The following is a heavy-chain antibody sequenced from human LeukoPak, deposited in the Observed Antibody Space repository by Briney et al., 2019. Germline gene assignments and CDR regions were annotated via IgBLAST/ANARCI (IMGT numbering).Heavy chain of an antibody. CDR1: GFTFSSYS. CDR3: ARDRYYGGKAFDY. CDR2: ISSSSSTI. Sequence: GGSLRLSCAASGFTFSSYSMNWVRQAPGKGLEWVSYISSSSSTIYYADSVKGRFTISRDNAKNSLYLQMNSLRAEDTAVYYRARDRYYGGKAFDYWGQGTLVTVSS. V-gene: IGHV3-48*04. J-gene: IGHJ4*02. D-gene: IGHD4-23*01.